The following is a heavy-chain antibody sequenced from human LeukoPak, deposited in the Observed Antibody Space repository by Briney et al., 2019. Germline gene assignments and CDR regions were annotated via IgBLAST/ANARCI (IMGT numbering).Heavy chain of an antibody. V-gene: IGHV4-4*07. CDR1: GGSISSYY. CDR3: ARASSAYCGGDCYELWFDP. D-gene: IGHD2-21*02. CDR2: IYTSGST. Sequence: SETLSLTCTVSGGSISSYYWSWIRQPAGKGLEWIGRIYTSGSTNYNPSLKSRVTMSVDTSKNQFSLKLSSVTAADTVVYYCARASSAYCGGDCYELWFDPWGQGTLVTVPS. J-gene: IGHJ5*02.